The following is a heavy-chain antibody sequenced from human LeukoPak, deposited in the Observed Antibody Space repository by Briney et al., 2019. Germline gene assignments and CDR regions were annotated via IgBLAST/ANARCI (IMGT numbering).Heavy chain of an antibody. CDR2: ITYDGST. CDR1: GGSFDGYY. J-gene: IGHJ3*02. V-gene: IGHV4-34*01. Sequence: SETLSLTCAVFGGSFDGYYWSWIRQPPGKGLEWIGEITYDGSTNYNPSLKSRVTISVDTSKIQFTLDLSSVTAADTAMYYCARQATYDFWSGYYAFDIWGQGTMVTVSS. CDR3: ARQATYDFWSGYYAFDI. D-gene: IGHD3-3*01.